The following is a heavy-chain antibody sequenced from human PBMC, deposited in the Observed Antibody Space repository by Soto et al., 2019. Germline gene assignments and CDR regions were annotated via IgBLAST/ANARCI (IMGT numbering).Heavy chain of an antibody. CDR2: INSDGSST. D-gene: IGHD3-10*01. Sequence: EVQLVESGGGLVQPGGSLRLSCAASGFTFSTYWIHWVRQAPGKGLVWVSRINSDGSSTNYADSVKGRFTISRDNAKNTLFLQMNSLRAEDTAVYYCARDRRGGGRDMDVWGQGTTVTVSS. J-gene: IGHJ6*02. V-gene: IGHV3-74*01. CDR1: GFTFSTYW. CDR3: ARDRRGGGRDMDV.